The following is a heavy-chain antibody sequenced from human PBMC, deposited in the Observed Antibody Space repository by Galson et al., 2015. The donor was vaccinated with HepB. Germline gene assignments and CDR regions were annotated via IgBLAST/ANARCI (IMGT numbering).Heavy chain of an antibody. Sequence: SLRLSCAASGFTFSNYVMSWVRQAPGKGLEWVSAISSSGGSTYYSDSVKGRFTISRDNSKNTLYLQMNSLRPVDTAVYYCAKFPGYVDTNVEGINWFDPWGQGTLVTVSS. CDR3: AKFPGYVDTNVEGINWFDP. D-gene: IGHD5-18*01. CDR2: ISSSGGST. J-gene: IGHJ5*02. CDR1: GFTFSNYV. V-gene: IGHV3-23*01.